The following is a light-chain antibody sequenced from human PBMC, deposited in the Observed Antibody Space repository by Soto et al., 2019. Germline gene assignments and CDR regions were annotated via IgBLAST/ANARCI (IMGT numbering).Light chain of an antibody. Sequence: QSVLTQPRSVSGSPGQSVTISCTGTSSDVGGSNYVSWYQQHPGKAPKLMIYDVSKRPSGVPDRFSGSKSGNTASLTISGLLAEDEADYYCCSYAGSYTYVFGTGTKVTVL. V-gene: IGLV2-11*01. CDR1: SSDVGGSNY. J-gene: IGLJ1*01. CDR2: DVS. CDR3: CSYAGSYTYV.